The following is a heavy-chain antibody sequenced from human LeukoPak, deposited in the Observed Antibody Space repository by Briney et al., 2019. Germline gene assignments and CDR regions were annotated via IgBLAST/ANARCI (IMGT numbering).Heavy chain of an antibody. J-gene: IGHJ5*02. CDR2: ISSSSYI. D-gene: IGHD6-13*01. Sequence: GGSLRLSCAASGFTSSSYSMNWVRQAPGKGLEWVSSISSSSYIYYADSVKGRFTISRDNAKNSLYLQMNSLRAEDTAVYYCARDVSLAAAGANWLDPWGQGTLVTVSS. V-gene: IGHV3-21*01. CDR3: ARDVSLAAAGANWLDP. CDR1: GFTSSSYS.